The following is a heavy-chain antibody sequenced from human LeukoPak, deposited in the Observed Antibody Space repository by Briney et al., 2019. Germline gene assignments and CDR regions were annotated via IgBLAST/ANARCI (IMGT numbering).Heavy chain of an antibody. Sequence: ASVKVSCKASGYTFTSFSMHWVRQAPGQGLEWMGWINPNSGGTNYVQKFQGRVTMTRDTSISTAYMELSRLRSDDTAVYYCARLGATYFDYWGQGTLVTVSS. D-gene: IGHD1-26*01. CDR1: GYTFTSFS. J-gene: IGHJ4*02. CDR3: ARLGATYFDY. CDR2: INPNSGGT. V-gene: IGHV1-2*02.